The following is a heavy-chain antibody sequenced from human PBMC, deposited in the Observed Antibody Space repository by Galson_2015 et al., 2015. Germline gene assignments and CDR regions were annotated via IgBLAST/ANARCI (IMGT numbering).Heavy chain of an antibody. D-gene: IGHD3-10*01. J-gene: IGHJ4*02. Sequence: LRLSCAASGFIFSNAWMSWVRQAPGKGLEWVGRIRSKSVGGTTDYAAPVKGRFTVSRDDSKNMAYLQMNSLKPEDTAMYYCTTDFSDGWFGGWGQGTLVTVPS. V-gene: IGHV3-15*01. CDR2: IRSKSVGGTT. CDR1: GFIFSNAW. CDR3: TTDFSDGWFGG.